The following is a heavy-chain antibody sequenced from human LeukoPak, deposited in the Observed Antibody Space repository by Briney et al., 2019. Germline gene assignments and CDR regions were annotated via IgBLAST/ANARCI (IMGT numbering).Heavy chain of an antibody. J-gene: IGHJ5*02. CDR2: IYTSGST. D-gene: IGHD3-3*01. CDR3: ARGYYDFWSGLQNWFDP. CDR1: GGSISSGSYY. Sequence: PSETLSLTCTVSGGSISSGSYYWSWIRQPAGKGLEWIGRIYTSGSTNYNPSLKSRVTISVDTSKNQFSLKLSSVTAADTAVYYCARGYYDFWSGLQNWFDPWGQGTLVTVSS. V-gene: IGHV4-61*02.